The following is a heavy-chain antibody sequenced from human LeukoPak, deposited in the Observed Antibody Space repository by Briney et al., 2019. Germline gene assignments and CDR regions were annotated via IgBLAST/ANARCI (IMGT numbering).Heavy chain of an antibody. CDR3: AGTHGGYVSFDY. V-gene: IGHV4-4*07. Sequence: SETLSLPCSVSGGPISSYSWSWIRQPAGKGLEWIGRIYTSGSTNYNPSLKGRVTMSVDTSKNQFSLKLSSVTAADTGLYYCAGTHGGYVSFDYWGQGTLVTVSS. CDR2: IYTSGST. CDR1: GGPISSYS. D-gene: IGHD5-12*01. J-gene: IGHJ4*02.